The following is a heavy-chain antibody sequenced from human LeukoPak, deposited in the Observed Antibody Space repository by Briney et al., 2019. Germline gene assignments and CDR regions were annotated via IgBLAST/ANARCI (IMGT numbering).Heavy chain of an antibody. Sequence: QPAGSLRLSGAASGFNATNQAIGRARQASANTLNSISIIRNSGDITYYADSVKGRFTISSDNAKNTLFLQMIRLRAEDTAVYYCAKDARRTSGWYFFDCLGQGTLVTVSS. CDR1: GFNATNQA. V-gene: IGHV3-23*01. CDR3: AKDARRTSGWYFFDC. J-gene: IGHJ4*02. D-gene: IGHD6-19*01. CDR2: IRNSGDIT.